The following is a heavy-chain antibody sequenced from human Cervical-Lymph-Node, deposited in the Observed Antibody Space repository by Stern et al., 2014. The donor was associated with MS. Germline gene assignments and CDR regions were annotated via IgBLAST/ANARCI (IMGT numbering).Heavy chain of an antibody. Sequence: QMQLVQSGAEVKKPGASEKVSCKASGYTFTSYYIHWERQATGHGIDRMGVINPSDCSTGYAEHFQGRVTITRDTSTSSVSMELTSLRSEDTAVFYCARDLVDGRIGGPRTSDYWGQLTLVTVSS. CDR3: ARDLVDGRIGGPRTSDY. V-gene: IGHV1-46*03. J-gene: IGHJ4*02. D-gene: IGHD4-23*01. CDR2: INPSDCST. CDR1: GYTFTSYY.